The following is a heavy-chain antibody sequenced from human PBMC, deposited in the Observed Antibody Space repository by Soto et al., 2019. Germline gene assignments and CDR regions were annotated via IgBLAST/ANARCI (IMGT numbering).Heavy chain of an antibody. CDR2: IDPSDSAT. D-gene: IGHD3-9*01. CDR3: ARQMSTSETGHWVYCFDS. CDR1: GYSFAGYW. V-gene: IGHV5-10-1*03. Sequence: EVQLEQSGAEVKKAGESLRISCRGSGYSFAGYWITWVRQKPGKGLEWMGRIDPSDSATNYSPSFRGHVTISGGRSTSAVYLQWNGLQASDTAVYYCARQMSTSETGHWVYCFDSWGQGTRGTVSA. J-gene: IGHJ4*02.